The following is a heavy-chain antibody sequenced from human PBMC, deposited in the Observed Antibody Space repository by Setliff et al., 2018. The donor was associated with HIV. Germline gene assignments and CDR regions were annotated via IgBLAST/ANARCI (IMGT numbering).Heavy chain of an antibody. V-gene: IGHV3-74*03. CDR3: ARPLYGGNSDVGGF. CDR1: GFIFRNYW. D-gene: IGHD4-17*01. J-gene: IGHJ1*01. CDR2: LNSDGSST. Sequence: GGSLRLSCAASGFIFRNYWMHWVRQAPGKGLVWVSCLNSDGSSTTYADSVKGRFTISRDNAKNALFLQMSSLTVEDTAAYYCARPLYGGNSDVGGFWGQGTLVTVSS.